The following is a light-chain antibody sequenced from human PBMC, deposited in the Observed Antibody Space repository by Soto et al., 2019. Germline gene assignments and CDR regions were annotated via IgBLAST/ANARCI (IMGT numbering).Light chain of an antibody. Sequence: DIQMTQSPSSLSASVGVRVTITCRASQGISNYLAWYQQQPGKVTKLLIYVASTLQSVVPSRFSGSGSGTDFTLTISSLQPEDVATYYCQKYNSAPWTFGQGTKVEIK. CDR3: QKYNSAPWT. CDR2: VAS. J-gene: IGKJ1*01. CDR1: QGISNY. V-gene: IGKV1-27*01.